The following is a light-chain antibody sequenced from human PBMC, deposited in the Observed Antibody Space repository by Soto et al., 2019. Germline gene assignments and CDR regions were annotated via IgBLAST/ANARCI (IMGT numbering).Light chain of an antibody. CDR1: SSDVGGYNY. Sequence: QSVLTQSPSTSGSPGQSVTISCTGTSSDVGGYNYVSWYQHHPGKAPKLMIYDVSKPPSGVLAPYSGSKFANTASLPVSGLQFEDEADYYCSSYAVSNNYVFGTGTKVTVL. CDR2: DVS. V-gene: IGLV2-8*01. J-gene: IGLJ1*01. CDR3: SSYAVSNNYV.